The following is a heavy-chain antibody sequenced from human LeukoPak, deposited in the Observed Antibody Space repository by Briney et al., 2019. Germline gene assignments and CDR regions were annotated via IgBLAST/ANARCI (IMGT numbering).Heavy chain of an antibody. CDR3: ARAPFGVGPLYFDY. J-gene: IGHJ4*02. CDR1: GGSISSYY. D-gene: IGHD3-3*01. Sequence: SETLSLTCTVSGGSISSYYWSWIRQPPGKGLEWIGYIYYSGSTNYNPSLKSRVTISVDTSKNQFSLKLSSVTAADTAVYYCARAPFGVGPLYFDYWGQGTLVTVSS. CDR2: IYYSGST. V-gene: IGHV4-59*12.